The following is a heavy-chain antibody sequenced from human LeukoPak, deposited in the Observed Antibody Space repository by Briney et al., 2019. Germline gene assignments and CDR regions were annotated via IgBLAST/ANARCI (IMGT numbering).Heavy chain of an antibody. CDR3: ARDPPVHGYGDYKVDAFDI. CDR1: GYTFTGYY. D-gene: IGHD4-17*01. Sequence: GASVQVSCKASGYTFTGYYMHWVRQAPGKGLAWMGWINPNSGGTNYAQKFQGRVTMTRDTSISTAYMELSRLRSDDAAVYYCARDPPVHGYGDYKVDAFDIWGQGTMVTVSS. J-gene: IGHJ3*02. V-gene: IGHV1-2*02. CDR2: INPNSGGT.